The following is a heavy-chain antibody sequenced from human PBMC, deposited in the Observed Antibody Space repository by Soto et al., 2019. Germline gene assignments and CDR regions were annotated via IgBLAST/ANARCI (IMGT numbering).Heavy chain of an antibody. V-gene: IGHV1-18*01. J-gene: IGHJ4*02. CDR1: GYTFTSYG. Sequence: GASVTVSCKASGYTFTSYGISWVRQATRQGLEWMGWISAYNGNTNYAQKLQGRVTMTTDTSTSTAYMAYLQMNSLKTEDTAVYYCTRTFDGSDSFSPDFDFWGQGTLVTVSS. CDR2: ISAYNGNT. CDR3: TRTFDGSDSFSPDFDF. D-gene: IGHD2-21*01.